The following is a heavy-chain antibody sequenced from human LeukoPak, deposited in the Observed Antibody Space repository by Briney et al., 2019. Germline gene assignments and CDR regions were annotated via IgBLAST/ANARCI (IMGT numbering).Heavy chain of an antibody. CDR2: ITSSSTYI. D-gene: IGHD2/OR15-2a*01. J-gene: IGHJ4*02. CDR1: GFTFSSYS. Sequence: KAGGSLRLSCAASGFTFSSYSMNWVRQAPGKGLEWVSSITSSSTYIYYADSVKGRFTISRDNAKNSLYLQMNSLRAEDTAVYYCAKDSAKKYDDYWGQGTLVTVSS. V-gene: IGHV3-21*04. CDR3: AKDSAKKYDDY.